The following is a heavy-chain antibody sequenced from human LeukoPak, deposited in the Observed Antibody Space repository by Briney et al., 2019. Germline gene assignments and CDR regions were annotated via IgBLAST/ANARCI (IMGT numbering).Heavy chain of an antibody. CDR1: GGSISSYY. J-gene: IGHJ4*02. D-gene: IGHD3-3*01. Sequence: SETLSLTCTVPGGSISSYYWSWIPQPPGKGLEWIGYIYYSGSTNYNPSLKSRVTISVDTSKNQFSLKLSSVTAADTAVYYCARVYDFWSSYPLYYFDYWGQGTLVTVS. CDR2: IYYSGST. V-gene: IGHV4-59*01. CDR3: ARVYDFWSSYPLYYFDY.